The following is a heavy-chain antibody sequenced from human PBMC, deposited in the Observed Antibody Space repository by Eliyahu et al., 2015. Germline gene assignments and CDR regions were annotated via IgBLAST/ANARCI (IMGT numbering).Heavy chain of an antibody. CDR2: INRGGTT. D-gene: IGHD5-24*01. Sequence: QVQLQQWGAGLLKPSEXXSLTCGXXXGSLSGYYWRWIRQSAGKGLEWIGEINRGGTTTXNPSLKSRVTISIDTSKNQFSLKLSSVTAADTAVYYCARGRRDDYNFFYFYFGMDVWGQGTTVTVSS. CDR3: ARGRRDDYNFFYFYFGMDV. J-gene: IGHJ6*02. V-gene: IGHV4-34*01. CDR1: XGSLSGYY.